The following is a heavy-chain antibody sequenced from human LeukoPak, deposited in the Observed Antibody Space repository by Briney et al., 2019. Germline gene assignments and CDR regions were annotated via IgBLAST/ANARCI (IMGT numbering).Heavy chain of an antibody. J-gene: IGHJ4*02. CDR1: GLTVSGIF. D-gene: IGHD6-19*01. CDR3: ARFKGLSSDWYGWIDS. CDR2: ILATGKT. Sequence: PGGSLRLSCAASGLTVSGIFMTWVRQAPGKGLECVSVILATGKTYHADSVRGRFTISRDNSKNTLDLQMNNLRAEDTAVYYCARFKGLSSDWYGWIDSWGQGTQVTVSS. V-gene: IGHV3-53*01.